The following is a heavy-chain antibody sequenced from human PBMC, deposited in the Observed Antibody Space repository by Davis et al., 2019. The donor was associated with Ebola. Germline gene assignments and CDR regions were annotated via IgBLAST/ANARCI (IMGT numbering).Heavy chain of an antibody. CDR3: AREAGEELRFLEWLSAYYYYGMDV. J-gene: IGHJ6*02. Sequence: GESLKISCAASGFTFSSYEMNWVRQAPGKGLEWVSYISSSSSTIYYADSVKGRFTISRDNAKNSLYLQMNSLRDEDTAVYYCAREAGEELRFLEWLSAYYYYGMDVWGQGTTVTVSS. CDR2: ISSSSSTI. D-gene: IGHD3-3*01. CDR1: GFTFSSYE. V-gene: IGHV3-48*02.